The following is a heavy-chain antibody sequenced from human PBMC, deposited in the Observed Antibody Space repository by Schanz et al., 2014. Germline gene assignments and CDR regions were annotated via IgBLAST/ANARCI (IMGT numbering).Heavy chain of an antibody. V-gene: IGHV7-4-1*02. CDR1: GYTLTRYA. Sequence: QVRLVQSGAELKMPGASVKVSCKASGYTLTRYAMDWVRQAPGQGLEWMGWINTNTGNPTYAQGFTGRFVFSWDTSVSTAYLRISSVKADDTVVYYCARHSRGYPFYGMDAWGQGTTVTVSS. CDR2: INTNTGNP. CDR3: ARHSRGYPFYGMDA. J-gene: IGHJ6*02. D-gene: IGHD5-12*01.